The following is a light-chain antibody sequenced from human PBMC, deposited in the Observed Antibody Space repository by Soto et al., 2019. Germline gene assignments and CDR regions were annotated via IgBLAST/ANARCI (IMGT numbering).Light chain of an antibody. CDR2: DVI. CDR1: RSDVGGYNY. Sequence: QSALTQPASVSGSPGQSITISCTGTRSDVGGYNYVSWYQQHPGKAPKLMIYDVINRPSGVSNRFSGSKSGITASLTISGLQADDEADYYCSSYSSSTAVEFGGGTKLTVL. J-gene: IGLJ2*01. V-gene: IGLV2-14*01. CDR3: SSYSSSTAVE.